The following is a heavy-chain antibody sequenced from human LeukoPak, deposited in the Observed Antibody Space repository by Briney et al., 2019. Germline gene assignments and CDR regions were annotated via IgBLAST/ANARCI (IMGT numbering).Heavy chain of an antibody. D-gene: IGHD4-23*01. CDR2: IRGSGGST. J-gene: IGHJ4*02. Sequence: GGSLRLSCAASGFTFSTYAMTWVRQAPGRGLEWVSTIRGSGGSTYYADSVKGRFTISRDISKNTVYLQMNNLKTEDTAVYYCATFWATTVVSGDSWGQGTLVTVSS. CDR3: ATFWATTVVSGDS. V-gene: IGHV3-23*01. CDR1: GFTFSTYA.